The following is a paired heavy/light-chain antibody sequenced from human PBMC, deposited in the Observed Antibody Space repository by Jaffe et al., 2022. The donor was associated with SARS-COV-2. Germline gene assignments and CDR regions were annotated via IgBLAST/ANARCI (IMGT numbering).Heavy chain of an antibody. V-gene: IGHV1-2*06. D-gene: IGHD2-8*01. CDR3: AKDNGVGKTTVWFDP. CDR2: IEPNTGGT. Sequence: QVQLVQSGAEVKKPGASVKVSCKASGYRFIGYYIHWVRQAPGQGLEWMGRIEPNTGGTDFAQKFQGRVTMTRDTSITTVYMELSSLRSDDSAIYYCAKDNGVGKTTVWFDPWGQGTLVTVSS. CDR1: GYRFIGYY. J-gene: IGHJ5*02.
Light chain of an antibody. V-gene: IGLV2-23*02. CDR3: CSYAGSATWV. CDR2: GVT. J-gene: IGLJ3*02. Sequence: QSALTQPASVSGSPGQSIAISCTGTSSDVGTYNLVSWYQQYPGKAPKLIIFGVTERPSGVSNRFSGSKSDNTASLTISGLQAEDEADYYCCSYAGSATWVFGGGTKLTVL. CDR1: SSDVGTYNL.